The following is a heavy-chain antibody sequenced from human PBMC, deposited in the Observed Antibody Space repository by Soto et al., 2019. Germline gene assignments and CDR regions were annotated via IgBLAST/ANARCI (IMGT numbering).Heavy chain of an antibody. CDR2: IYYSGST. CDR1: GCSIISYH. Sequence: SLTLFLTSTVSGCSIISYHWSWIRQPSGKGLEWIGYIYYSGSTNYNPSLKSRVTISVDTSKNQFSLKLSSVTAADTALYYCARTYGRNFDYWGQGTLVTVSS. V-gene: IGHV4-59*01. CDR3: ARTYGRNFDY. J-gene: IGHJ4*02. D-gene: IGHD3-10*01.